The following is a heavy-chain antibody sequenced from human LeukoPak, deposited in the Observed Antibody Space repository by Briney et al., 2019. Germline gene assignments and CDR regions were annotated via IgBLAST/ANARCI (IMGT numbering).Heavy chain of an antibody. CDR1: GFTFNNYA. D-gene: IGHD6-13*01. CDR3: ARSQSSSLIDY. J-gene: IGHJ4*02. Sequence: GGSLRLSCAASGFTFNNYAMNWVRQAPGKGLEWVAVIWYDGSSKDYADSVKGRFTLSRDNSKNTLYLQMNSLTVEDTAVYYCARSQSSSLIDYWGQGTLVTVSS. CDR2: IWYDGSSK. V-gene: IGHV3-33*08.